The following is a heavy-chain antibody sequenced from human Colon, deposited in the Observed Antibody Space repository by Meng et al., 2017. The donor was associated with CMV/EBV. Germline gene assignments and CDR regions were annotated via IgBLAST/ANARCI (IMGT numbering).Heavy chain of an antibody. V-gene: IGHV3-30*02. Sequence: GGSLRLSCAASGFSVSRNYMNWVRQAPGKGLEWVAFIQSDGTEKQYVDSVEGRFIISRDNSRNTVSLQMNSLRVKDTALYYCAKDVVNSAWRENVWGQGTTVTVSS. CDR2: IQSDGTEK. CDR1: GFSVSRNY. CDR3: AKDVVNSAWRENV. J-gene: IGHJ6*02. D-gene: IGHD2-21*01.